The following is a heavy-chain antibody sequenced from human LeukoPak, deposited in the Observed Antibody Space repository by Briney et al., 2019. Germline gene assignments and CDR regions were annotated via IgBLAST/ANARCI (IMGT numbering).Heavy chain of an antibody. CDR3: TREPEYYDY. V-gene: IGHV3-30*03. Sequence: PGGSLRLSCAASGFTFSSYGMHWVRQAPGKGLEWVAVISYDGGNKYYADSVKGRFTISRDNSKNTVYLQMNSLRAEDTAVYYCTREPEYYDYWGQGAQVTVSS. J-gene: IGHJ4*02. CDR1: GFTFSSYG. D-gene: IGHD1-14*01. CDR2: ISYDGGNK.